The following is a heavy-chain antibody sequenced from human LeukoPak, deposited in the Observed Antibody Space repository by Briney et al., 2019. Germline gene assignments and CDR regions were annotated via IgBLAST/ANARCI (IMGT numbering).Heavy chain of an antibody. CDR1: GFTFSSYS. CDR3: AVNRGVRTPEFDY. V-gene: IGHV3-21*01. Sequence: PGGSLRLSCAASGFTFSSYSMNWVRQAPGKGLEWVSSISSSSSYIYYADSVKGRFTISRDNAKNSLYLQMNSLRAEDTAVYYCAVNRGVRTPEFDYWGQGTLVTVSS. D-gene: IGHD3-10*01. CDR2: ISSSSSYI. J-gene: IGHJ4*02.